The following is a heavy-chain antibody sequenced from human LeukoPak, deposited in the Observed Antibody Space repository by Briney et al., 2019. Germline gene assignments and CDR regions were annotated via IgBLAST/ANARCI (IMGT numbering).Heavy chain of an antibody. CDR3: AREGMFSSGYAADYFDY. Sequence: SETLSLTCTVSGGSISSGGYYWSWIRQHPGKGLEWIGYIYYSGSTYYNPSLKSRVTISVDTSKNQFSLKLSSVTAADTAVYYCAREGMFSSGYAADYFDYWGQGTLVTVSS. CDR1: GGSISSGGYY. J-gene: IGHJ4*02. V-gene: IGHV4-31*03. CDR2: IYYSGST. D-gene: IGHD3-22*01.